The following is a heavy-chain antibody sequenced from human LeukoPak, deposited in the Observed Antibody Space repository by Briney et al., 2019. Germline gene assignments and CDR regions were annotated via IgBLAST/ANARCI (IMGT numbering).Heavy chain of an antibody. CDR2: ISGSGNNI. CDR1: GFTFSSYT. Sequence: GGSLRLSCAASGFTFSSYTVSWVRQAPGKGLEWLSHISGSGNNIYYADSVKGRFTISRDNAKNSLYLQMNSLRADDSAIYYCARVPPQDRTWFDPWGQGTLVTVSS. CDR3: ARVPPQDRTWFDP. D-gene: IGHD2-15*01. J-gene: IGHJ5*02. V-gene: IGHV3-48*04.